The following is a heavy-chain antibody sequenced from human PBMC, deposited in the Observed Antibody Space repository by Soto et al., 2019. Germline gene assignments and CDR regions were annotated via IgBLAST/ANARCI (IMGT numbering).Heavy chain of an antibody. CDR2: ISSSSSTI. J-gene: IGHJ6*03. D-gene: IGHD2-2*01. CDR1: GFTFSSYS. V-gene: IGHV3-48*01. CDR3: ARDPIQDIVVVPAAILPIYMDG. Sequence: GGSLRLSCASSGFTFSSYSMKWGRQPPGKGLEWVSYISSSSSTIYYADSVKGRFTISRDNAKNPLYLQMNSLRAEDTAVYYCARDPIQDIVVVPAAILPIYMDGWGKGTTVTVSS.